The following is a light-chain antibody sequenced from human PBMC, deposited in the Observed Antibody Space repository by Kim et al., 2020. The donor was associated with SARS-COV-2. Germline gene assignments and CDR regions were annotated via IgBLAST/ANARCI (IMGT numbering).Light chain of an antibody. CDR2: DSN. CDR1: SSNIGDNY. Sequence: GQKVTVSCSGSSSNIGDNYVSWYQQLPGTAPKLLIYDSNKRPSGIPDRFSGSKSGTSAALDITGLQTGDEADYYCATWDSNLSAGVFGGGTKVTVL. CDR3: ATWDSNLSAGV. J-gene: IGLJ3*02. V-gene: IGLV1-51*01.